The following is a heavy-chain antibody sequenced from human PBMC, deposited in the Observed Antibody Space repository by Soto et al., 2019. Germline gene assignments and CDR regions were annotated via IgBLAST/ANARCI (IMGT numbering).Heavy chain of an antibody. CDR1: GFSFSSYA. CDR2: ISYDGSNK. J-gene: IGHJ4*02. CDR3: ARAPTTVTTAYYFDY. D-gene: IGHD4-17*01. V-gene: IGHV3-30-3*01. Sequence: QVQLVESGGGLVQPGRSLRLSCAASGFSFSSYAMHWVRQAPGKGLEWVAVISYDGSNKYYADSVKGRFTISRDNSKSTPYLQMSSLRAEDTAVYYCARAPTTVTTAYYFDYWGQGTLVTVSS.